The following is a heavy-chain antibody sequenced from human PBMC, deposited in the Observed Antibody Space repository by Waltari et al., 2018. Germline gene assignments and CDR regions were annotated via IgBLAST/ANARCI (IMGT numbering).Heavy chain of an antibody. D-gene: IGHD3-22*01. Sequence: QVQLQESGPGLVKPSETLSLTCAVSGYSISSGYYWGWIRQPPGKGLEWIGSIYHSGSTYYNPSLKSRVTISVDTSKNQFSLKLSSVTAADTAVYYCARVGNYYYDSSALIDYWGQGTLVTVSS. CDR1: GYSISSGYY. CDR3: ARVGNYYYDSSALIDY. J-gene: IGHJ4*02. CDR2: IYHSGST. V-gene: IGHV4-38-2*01.